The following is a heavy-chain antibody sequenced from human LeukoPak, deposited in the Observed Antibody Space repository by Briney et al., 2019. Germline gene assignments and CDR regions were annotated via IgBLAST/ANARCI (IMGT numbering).Heavy chain of an antibody. J-gene: IGHJ3*02. Sequence: GGSLRLSCAASGLTFSGYWMHWVRQAPGKGLVWVSRINSDGSTTTYADSVKGRFTISRDNAKSTLYLQMNSLRAEDTAVYYCARVQGHPPNGLDIWGQGTMVTVSS. CDR2: INSDGSTT. D-gene: IGHD2-8*01. CDR3: ARVQGHPPNGLDI. CDR1: GLTFSGYW. V-gene: IGHV3-74*01.